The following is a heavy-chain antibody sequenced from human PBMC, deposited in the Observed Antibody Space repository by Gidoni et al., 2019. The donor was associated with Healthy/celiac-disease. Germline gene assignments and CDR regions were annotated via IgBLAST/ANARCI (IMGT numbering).Heavy chain of an antibody. CDR2: IHPNSGGT. J-gene: IGHJ6*02. V-gene: IGHV1-2*02. Sequence: VQLVQSGAEVKKPGASVKVSCKASGYTFTGYYLHWVRQASGQGLEWMGWIHPNSGGTNYAQKFQGRVTMTRDTSISTAYMELSRLRSDDTAVYYCARDPRSSPPYYYYYGMDVWGQGTTVTVSS. CDR1: GYTFTGYY. CDR3: ARDPRSSPPYYYYYGMDV. D-gene: IGHD6-19*01.